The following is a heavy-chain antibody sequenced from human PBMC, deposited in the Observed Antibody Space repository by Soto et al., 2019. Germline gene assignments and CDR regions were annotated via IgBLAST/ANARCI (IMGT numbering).Heavy chain of an antibody. J-gene: IGHJ4*02. Sequence: QLQLQESGPGLVKPSETLSLTCSVSGGSISRSDYYWGWIRQPPGKGLEWIGTVYYSGSTYYNPSLKSRVTXXVXTXXHQFSLKLTSVTAADTAVYYCARRIAVAGTGGFDNWGQGTLVNVSS. D-gene: IGHD6-19*01. CDR1: GGSISRSDYY. V-gene: IGHV4-39*01. CDR2: VYYSGST. CDR3: ARRIAVAGTGGFDN.